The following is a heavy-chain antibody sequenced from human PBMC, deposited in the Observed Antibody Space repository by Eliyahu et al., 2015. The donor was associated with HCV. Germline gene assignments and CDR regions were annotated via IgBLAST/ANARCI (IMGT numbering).Heavy chain of an antibody. CDR1: GGSFSGYX. Sequence: QVQLQQWGAGXLKPSETLSLTCAVYGGSFSGYXWSXIRXPXGKGLEWIGXINXGGSXNYNPSLKSRVTISVDTSKNQFSLKLSSVTAADTAVYYCARVHRYDSSGYYYPGYYYYYGMDVWGQGTTVTVSS. D-gene: IGHD3-22*01. V-gene: IGHV4-34*01. J-gene: IGHJ6*02. CDR2: INXGGSX. CDR3: ARVHRYDSSGYYYPGYYYYYGMDV.